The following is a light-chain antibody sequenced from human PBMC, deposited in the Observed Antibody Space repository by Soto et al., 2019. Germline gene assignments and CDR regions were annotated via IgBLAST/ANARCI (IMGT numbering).Light chain of an antibody. CDR1: QSISSW. Sequence: DIQMTQSPSTLSASVGDRVTITCRASQSISSWLAWYQQKPGKAPKLLIYKASSLESGVPSRFSGSGSRTEFPLTISSLQPDDFATYYCQQYNSYSTFGQGTKVEIK. CDR3: QQYNSYST. V-gene: IGKV1-5*03. J-gene: IGKJ1*01. CDR2: KAS.